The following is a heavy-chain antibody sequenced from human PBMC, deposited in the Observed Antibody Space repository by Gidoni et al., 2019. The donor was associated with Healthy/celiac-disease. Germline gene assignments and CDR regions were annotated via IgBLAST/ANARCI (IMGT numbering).Heavy chain of an antibody. CDR3: ARHLRGILWWWVDY. CDR2: IYYSGIT. CDR1: GGPLSSYY. D-gene: IGHD2-15*01. Sequence: VQLQGSCPGLGKPSETLSLTRTGSGGPLSSYYWSWITQPPGKGLEWIGYIYYSGITNYNPPLKSRVTISVDTSKNQFSLKLSSVTAADTAVYYCARHLRGILWWWVDYWGQGTLVTVSS. V-gene: IGHV4-59*08. J-gene: IGHJ4*02.